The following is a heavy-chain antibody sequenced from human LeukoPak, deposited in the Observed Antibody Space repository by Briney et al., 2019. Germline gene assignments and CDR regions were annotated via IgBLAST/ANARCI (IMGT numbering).Heavy chain of an antibody. V-gene: IGHV4-59*01. D-gene: IGHD3-9*01. J-gene: IGHJ2*01. CDR3: GRRTYYDTLTGYNYWYFDL. CDR2: INYSGGS. Sequence: KPSETLSLTCTVSGGSISSYFWSWIRQPPGKGLEWIGYINYSGGSDYNPSLKSRVTFTVDTSKNQFSLRLSSVTAADTAVYSCGRRTYYDTLTGYNYWYFDLWGRGTLVTVSS. CDR1: GGSISSYF.